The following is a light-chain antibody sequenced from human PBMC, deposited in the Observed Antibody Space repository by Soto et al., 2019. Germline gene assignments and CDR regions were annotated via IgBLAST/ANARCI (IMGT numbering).Light chain of an antibody. J-gene: IGLJ2*01. CDR2: LEGTGSY. Sequence: QSVLTQSSSASASLGSSVKLTCTLSSGHSSYIIAWHQQQPGKAPRYLMKLEGTGSYNKGSGVPDRFSGSSSAADRYLTISNLQFEDEADYYCETWDRNTVVFGGGTKLTVL. V-gene: IGLV4-60*02. CDR1: SGHSSYI. CDR3: ETWDRNTVV.